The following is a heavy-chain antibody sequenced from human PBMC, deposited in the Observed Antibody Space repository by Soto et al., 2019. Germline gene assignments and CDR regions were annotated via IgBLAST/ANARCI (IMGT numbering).Heavy chain of an antibody. D-gene: IGHD5-18*01. J-gene: IGHJ4*02. CDR3: ARQIRYTYGYFPRYIDY. CDR1: GVTCSNYG. V-gene: IGHV3-33*01. Sequence: PVGPLRLWCGAAGVTCSNYGRHWVRQAPGKGLEWVAVIWSDGSKTVYVDSVKGRFTISRDNSKNTLYLQMDSLGAADSAVYFCARQIRYTYGYFPRYIDYWGQGALVTVSS. CDR2: IWSDGSKT.